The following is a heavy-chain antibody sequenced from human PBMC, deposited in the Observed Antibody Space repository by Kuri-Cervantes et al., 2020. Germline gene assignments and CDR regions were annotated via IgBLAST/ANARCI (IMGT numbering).Heavy chain of an antibody. CDR3: GKEGGKLTLGGIDY. Sequence: SLKISCAASGFTLDDYAMHWVRQAPGKGLELVSSISWNSGNIHYADSVKGRFTISRDNAKTSLYLQMNSLGPDDSALYYCGKEGGKLTLGGIDYWGQGTLVTVSS. V-gene: IGHV3-9*01. D-gene: IGHD4-23*01. J-gene: IGHJ4*02. CDR1: GFTLDDYA. CDR2: ISWNSGNI.